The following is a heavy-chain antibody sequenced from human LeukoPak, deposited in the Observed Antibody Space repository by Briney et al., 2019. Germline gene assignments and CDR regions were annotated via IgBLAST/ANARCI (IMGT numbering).Heavy chain of an antibody. V-gene: IGHV4-34*01. CDR2: INHSGRT. CDR1: GGSFSGYY. Sequence: SETLSLTCAVYGGSFSGYYWSWIRQPPGKGLEWIGEINHSGRTNYNPSLKSRVTISVDTSKNQFSLKLSSVTAADTAVYYCVRRPRGVAKVNWFDPWGQGTLVTVSS. CDR3: VRRPRGVAKVNWFDP. J-gene: IGHJ5*02. D-gene: IGHD3-10*01.